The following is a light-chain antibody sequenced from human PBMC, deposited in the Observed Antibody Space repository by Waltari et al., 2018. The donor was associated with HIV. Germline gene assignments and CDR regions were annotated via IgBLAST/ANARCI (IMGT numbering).Light chain of an antibody. CDR2: DVT. Sequence: QSALTQPRSVSGSPGQSISISCTGTSSAVGGYKYVTWYQQSPGEVPKLMIYDVTKRPSGVPDRFSGSKSGNPASLTISGLQAEDEADYYCCSYAGVYTRWVFGGGTKLTVL. V-gene: IGLV2-11*01. J-gene: IGLJ3*02. CDR1: SSAVGGYKY. CDR3: CSYAGVYTRWV.